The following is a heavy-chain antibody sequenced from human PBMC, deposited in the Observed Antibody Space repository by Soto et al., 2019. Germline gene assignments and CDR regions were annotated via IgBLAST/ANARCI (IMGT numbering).Heavy chain of an antibody. D-gene: IGHD6-13*01. Sequence: SEILSLTCTVSGGSISSYFYIWVRQPPGKGLEWIGSVYYTGTTDYNPSLKSRVTISVDTSKTQFSLNLRSVTAADTAVYYCARDLEAVPRAFDYWGRGTLVTVSS. CDR1: GGSISSYF. CDR2: VYYTGTT. CDR3: ARDLEAVPRAFDY. V-gene: IGHV4-59*01. J-gene: IGHJ4*02.